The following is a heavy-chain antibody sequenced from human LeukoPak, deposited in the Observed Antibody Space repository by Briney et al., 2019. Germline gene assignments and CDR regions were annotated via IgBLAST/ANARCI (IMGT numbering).Heavy chain of an antibody. V-gene: IGHV4-4*07. CDR3: ACGDLSGSYYRGRDY. Sequence: SETLSLTCTVSGGSISSYYWSWIRQPAGKGLEWIGRIYTSGSTNYNPSLKSRVTMSVDTSKNQFSLKLSSVTAADTAVYYCACGDLSGSYYRGRDYWGQGTLVTVSS. CDR2: IYTSGST. D-gene: IGHD1-26*01. J-gene: IGHJ4*02. CDR1: GGSISSYY.